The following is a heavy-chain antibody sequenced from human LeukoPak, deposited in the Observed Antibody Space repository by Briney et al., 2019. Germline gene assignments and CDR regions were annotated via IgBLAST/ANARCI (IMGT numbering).Heavy chain of an antibody. CDR2: ISAYNGNT. CDR1: GYTFTSYG. Sequence: ASVKVSCKASGYTFTSYGISWVRQAPGQGLEWMGWISAYNGNTNYAQKLQGRVTMTTDTSTSTAYMELRSLRSDDTAVYYCARVSGHHYYGSGGYYPYDYWGQGTLVTVSS. J-gene: IGHJ4*02. CDR3: ARVSGHHYYGSGGYYPYDY. D-gene: IGHD3-10*01. V-gene: IGHV1-18*01.